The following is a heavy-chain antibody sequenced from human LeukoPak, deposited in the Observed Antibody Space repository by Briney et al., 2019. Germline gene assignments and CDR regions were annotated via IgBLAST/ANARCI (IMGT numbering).Heavy chain of an antibody. CDR1: GASISDYC. V-gene: IGHV4-59*01. D-gene: IGHD3-16*01. CDR2: IYSSGST. CDR3: ASTLITFGGLMTFYFDS. J-gene: IGHJ4*02. Sequence: SETLSLTCTISGASISDYCWSWIRQSPGKGLEWIGYIYSSGSTNYNPSLNSRVTISVDTSKKHFSLKLTSVTAADTAVYYCASTLITFGGLMTFYFDSWGQGTLGTVSS.